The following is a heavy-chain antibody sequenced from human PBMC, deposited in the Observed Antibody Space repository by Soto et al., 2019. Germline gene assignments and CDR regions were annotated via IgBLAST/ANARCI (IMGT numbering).Heavy chain of an antibody. D-gene: IGHD5-12*01. J-gene: IGHJ6*03. CDR2: IYPGDSDT. CDR1: GYSFTSYW. V-gene: IGHV5-51*01. CDR3: ARHVGGYGDYYYYYMDV. Sequence: RGESLKISCKGSGYSFTSYWIGWVRQMPGKGLEWMGIIYPGDSDTRYSPSFQGQVTISADKSISTAYLQWSSLKASDTAIYYCARHVGGYGDYYYYYMDVWGKGTTVTVSS.